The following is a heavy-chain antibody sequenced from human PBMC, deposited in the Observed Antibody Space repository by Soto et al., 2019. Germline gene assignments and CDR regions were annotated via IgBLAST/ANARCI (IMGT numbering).Heavy chain of an antibody. CDR2: LSPSYPYT. CDR3: AKEGGWELPRGMDV. D-gene: IGHD1-26*01. Sequence: PGGSLRLSCAASGFDFSTFGMNWVRQAPGKGLEWVSFLSPSYPYTSYADSVKGRFTISRDNSKNTLYLQMNSLRAEDTAVYYCAKEGGWELPRGMDVWGQGTTVTVSS. V-gene: IGHV3-21*04. CDR1: GFDFSTFG. J-gene: IGHJ6*02.